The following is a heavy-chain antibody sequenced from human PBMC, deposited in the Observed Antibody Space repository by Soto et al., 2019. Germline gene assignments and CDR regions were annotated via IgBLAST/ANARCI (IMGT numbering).Heavy chain of an antibody. Sequence: QVQLMQSGAEVKKPGASVKVSCKASGDTFTDYYIHWVRQAPGQGLEWMGTVNPSGGHTTYAQHCLGRVTRTRDTSTSTLYMELTSLTSDDTAIYYCARGGHVVEVTAALDYWGQGTLVTVSS. V-gene: IGHV1-46*01. D-gene: IGHD2-21*02. CDR3: ARGGHVVEVTAALDY. CDR2: VNPSGGHT. CDR1: GDTFTDYY. J-gene: IGHJ4*02.